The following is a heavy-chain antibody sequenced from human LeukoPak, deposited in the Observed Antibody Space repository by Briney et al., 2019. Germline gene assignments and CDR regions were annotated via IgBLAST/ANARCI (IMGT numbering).Heavy chain of an antibody. V-gene: IGHV3-30-3*01. CDR1: GFTFSSYA. CDR3: ARDQGYYDSSGYYPKD. D-gene: IGHD3-22*01. J-gene: IGHJ4*02. Sequence: GGSLRLSCAASGFTFSSYAMHWVRQAPGKGLEWVAVISYDGGNKYYADSVKGRFTISRDSSKNTLYLQMNSLRAEDTAVYYCARDQGYYDSSGYYPKDWGQGTLVTVSS. CDR2: ISYDGGNK.